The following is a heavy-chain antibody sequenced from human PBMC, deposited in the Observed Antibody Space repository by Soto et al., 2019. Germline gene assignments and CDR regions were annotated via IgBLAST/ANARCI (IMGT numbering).Heavy chain of an antibody. J-gene: IGHJ4*02. CDR3: AREMWTRSGPQNVFDY. D-gene: IGHD6-25*01. CDR2: ISPNSGAT. Sequence: QVQLVQSEGELRQPGASVTVSCRASGYTFTSYGIIWVRQAPGQGLEWMGYISPNSGATTYAQNLPGRVTLTTDTSTSTAYMELRSLSSDDTAIYYCAREMWTRSGPQNVFDYWGLGALVTVSS. CDR1: GYTFTSYG. V-gene: IGHV1-18*01.